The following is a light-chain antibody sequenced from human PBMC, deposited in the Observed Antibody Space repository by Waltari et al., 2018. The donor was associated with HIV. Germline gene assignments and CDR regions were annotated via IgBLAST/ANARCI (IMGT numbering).Light chain of an antibody. Sequence: QSALTQPASVSGSPGQSIVLPCTGSSSDIGYYDYVSWYQQYPGQAPKALIYKVTGRPSATSSRFSGSKSATTAFLAISKLQTDDEADYFCSSYTRRGTVVFGGGTRLTVL. CDR2: KVT. V-gene: IGLV2-14*03. CDR3: SSYTRRGTVV. J-gene: IGLJ2*01. CDR1: SSDIGYYDY.